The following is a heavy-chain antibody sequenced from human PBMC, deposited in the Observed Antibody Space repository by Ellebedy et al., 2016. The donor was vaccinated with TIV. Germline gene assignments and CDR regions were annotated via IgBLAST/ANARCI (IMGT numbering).Heavy chain of an antibody. CDR2: IKQDGSEK. CDR3: ASTPYGPYYFDY. D-gene: IGHD3-10*01. CDR1: GFTFSSYW. J-gene: IGHJ4*02. V-gene: IGHV3-7*01. Sequence: GGSLRLSCAASGFTFSSYWMSWVRQAPGKGLEWVANIKQDGSEKYYVDSVKGRFTISRDNAKNSLYLQMSSLRAEDTAVYYCASTPYGPYYFDYWGQGTLVTVSS.